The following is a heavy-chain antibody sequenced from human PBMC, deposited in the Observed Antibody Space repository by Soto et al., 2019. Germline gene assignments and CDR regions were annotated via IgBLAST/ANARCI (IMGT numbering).Heavy chain of an antibody. CDR3: ARGGSYRRYGMDV. J-gene: IGHJ6*02. CDR2: IYYSGST. D-gene: IGHD1-26*01. Sequence: SETLSLTCTVSGGSISSGDYYWSWIRQPPGKGLEWIGYIYYSGSTYYIPSLKSRVTISVDTSKNQFSLKLSSVTAADTAVYYCARGGSYRRYGMDVWGQGTTVTVSS. CDR1: GGSISSGDYY. V-gene: IGHV4-30-4*01.